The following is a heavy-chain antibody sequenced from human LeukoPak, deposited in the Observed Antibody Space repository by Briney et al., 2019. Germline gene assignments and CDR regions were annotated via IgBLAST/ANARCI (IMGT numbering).Heavy chain of an antibody. CDR1: GFTFSDYY. Sequence: PGGSLRLSCAASGFTFSDYYMNWIRQAPGKELEWVSYISSSGSSIYYADSVKGRFTSSRDNAKNTLYLQMNSLRAEDTAVYYCARDSLAAAGTKDYWGQGTPVTVSS. V-gene: IGHV3-11*04. CDR3: ARDSLAAAGTKDY. J-gene: IGHJ4*02. D-gene: IGHD6-13*01. CDR2: ISSSGSSI.